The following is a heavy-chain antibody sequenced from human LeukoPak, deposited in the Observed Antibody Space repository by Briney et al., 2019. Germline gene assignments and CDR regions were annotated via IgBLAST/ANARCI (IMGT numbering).Heavy chain of an antibody. CDR3: ARDAGHGMDV. J-gene: IGHJ6*04. CDR2: IKQDGSEK. Sequence: GGSLRLSCAASGFTFSVYWMTWVRQAPGKGRDWVGNIKQDGSEKYYVDSVKGRFTFSRDNAQNSLYLQMNSLRADDTAVYYCARDAGHGMDVWGKGTTVTVSS. CDR1: GFTFSVYW. V-gene: IGHV3-7*03.